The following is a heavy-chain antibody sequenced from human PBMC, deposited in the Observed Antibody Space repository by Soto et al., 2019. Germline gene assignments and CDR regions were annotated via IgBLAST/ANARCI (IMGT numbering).Heavy chain of an antibody. J-gene: IGHJ4*02. Sequence: ASVKVSCKASGYTFTGHYIHWVRQAPEQGPEWMGEIGPESGATRYAQKFQGRVTMTRDTSITTVYMELNNLGPDDTAVYYCGRGRSGQIVVFYWGQGTPVTVSS. D-gene: IGHD1-26*01. CDR3: GRGRSGQIVVFY. CDR1: GYTFTGHY. V-gene: IGHV1-2*02. CDR2: IGPESGAT.